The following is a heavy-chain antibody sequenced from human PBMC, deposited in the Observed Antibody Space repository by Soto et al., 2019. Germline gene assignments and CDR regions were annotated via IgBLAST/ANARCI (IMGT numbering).Heavy chain of an antibody. CDR2: IYYSGST. V-gene: IGHV4-59*12. J-gene: IGHJ4*02. D-gene: IGHD3-22*01. CDR1: GGSISSYY. CDR3: ARVRREYDNSGPVDY. Sequence: PSETLSLTCTVSGGSISSYYWSWIRQPPGKGPEWIGYIYYSGSTYYNPSLQSRVTMSVDRSRNQFSLKLNSVTAADTAVYYCARVRREYDNSGPVDYWGQGTLVPVSS.